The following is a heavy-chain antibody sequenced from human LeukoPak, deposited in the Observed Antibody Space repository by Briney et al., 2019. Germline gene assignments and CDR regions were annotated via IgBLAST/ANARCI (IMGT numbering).Heavy chain of an antibody. Sequence: SETLSLTCTVSGYSISSGYYWGWIRQPPGKGLEWIWSIYHSGSTYYNPSLKSRVTISVDTSKNQFSLKLSSVTAADTAVYYCARVSGMRGVIITSFRQTPTFDYWGQGTLVTVSS. D-gene: IGHD3-10*01. CDR2: IYHSGST. CDR3: ARVSGMRGVIITSFRQTPTFDY. J-gene: IGHJ4*02. CDR1: GYSISSGYY. V-gene: IGHV4-38-2*02.